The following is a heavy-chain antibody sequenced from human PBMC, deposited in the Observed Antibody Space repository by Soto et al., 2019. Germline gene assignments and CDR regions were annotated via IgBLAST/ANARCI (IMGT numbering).Heavy chain of an antibody. D-gene: IGHD6-19*01. CDR3: ARVFSYSSGWYSPFDY. Sequence: QVQLVQSGAEVKKPGASVKVSCKASGYTFTSYYMHWVRQAPGQGLEWMGIINPSGGSTSYAQKYTGRVTMHRDTTTSTVYMELSRLSSEDTAVYYCARVFSYSSGWYSPFDYWGQGTLVTVSS. V-gene: IGHV1-46*01. J-gene: IGHJ4*02. CDR1: GYTFTSYY. CDR2: INPSGGST.